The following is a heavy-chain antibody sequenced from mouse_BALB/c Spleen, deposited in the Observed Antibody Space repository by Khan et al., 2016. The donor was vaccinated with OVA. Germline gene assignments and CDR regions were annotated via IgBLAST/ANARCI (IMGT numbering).Heavy chain of an antibody. V-gene: IGHV1S135*01. CDR2: VDPFNGGT. Sequence: VQLKQSGPELMKPGASVKISCKASGYSFTTYYIHWVEQSHGKSLEWIGYVDPFNGGTSYNQNFKGKATLTVDKSSSTAYMHLSSLTSEDAAVYYCTRHGYVAWFAYWGQGTLVTVSA. CDR3: TRHGYVAWFAY. CDR1: GYSFTTYY. J-gene: IGHJ3*01. D-gene: IGHD2-2*01.